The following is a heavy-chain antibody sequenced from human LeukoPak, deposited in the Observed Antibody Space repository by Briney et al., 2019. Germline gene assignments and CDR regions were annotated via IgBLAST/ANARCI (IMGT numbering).Heavy chain of an antibody. CDR2: IYTSGNT. Sequence: SETLSLTCTVSGGSISSYYWSWIRQPAGKGLEWIGRIYTSGNTIYNPSLKSRVTASLDTSKNQFSLRLTSVTAADTAVYYCASTPPTTGDATLDATLDHWGLGTLVTVSS. CDR3: ASTPPTTGDATLDATLDH. CDR1: GGSISSYY. V-gene: IGHV4-4*07. J-gene: IGHJ4*02. D-gene: IGHD7-27*01.